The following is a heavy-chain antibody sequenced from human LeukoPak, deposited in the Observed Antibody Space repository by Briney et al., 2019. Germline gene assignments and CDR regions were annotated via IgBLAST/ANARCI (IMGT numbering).Heavy chain of an antibody. CDR2: IGGSGGST. D-gene: IGHD3-22*01. Sequence: GGSLSLPVPPPGFPLAAMALGGVGRAPGKGRGWVSAIGGSGGSTYYADSVKGRFTISRDNSKNTLYLQMNSLRAEDTAVYYCAKDSGDIWYYDGDAFDIWGQGTMVTVSS. CDR3: AKDSGDIWYYDGDAFDI. V-gene: IGHV3-23*01. CDR1: GFPLAAMA. J-gene: IGHJ3*02.